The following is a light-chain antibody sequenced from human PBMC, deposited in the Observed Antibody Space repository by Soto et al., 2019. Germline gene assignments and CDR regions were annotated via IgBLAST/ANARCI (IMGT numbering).Light chain of an antibody. V-gene: IGKV3-11*01. Sequence: EIVLTQSTATLSLSPGERATLSCRASQSVSSYLAWYQQKPGQAPRLLISDASNRATGIPARFSGSGSGTDLTLTVSSLEPEDFAVYYCQQRRDWPLTFGGGTKVEI. CDR1: QSVSSY. CDR3: QQRRDWPLT. J-gene: IGKJ4*01. CDR2: DAS.